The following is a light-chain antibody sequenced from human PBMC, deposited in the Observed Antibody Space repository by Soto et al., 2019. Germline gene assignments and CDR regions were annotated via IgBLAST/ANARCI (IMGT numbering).Light chain of an antibody. CDR1: QTISSW. Sequence: DIQMTQSPSTLSGSVGDRVTITCRASQTISSWLAWYQQKPGKAPKLLIYEASSLETGVPSRFSGSGSGTEFTLTISSLQPDDFASYYCQQIYTIPLTFGGGTKVDIK. CDR2: EAS. J-gene: IGKJ4*01. V-gene: IGKV1-5*03. CDR3: QQIYTIPLT.